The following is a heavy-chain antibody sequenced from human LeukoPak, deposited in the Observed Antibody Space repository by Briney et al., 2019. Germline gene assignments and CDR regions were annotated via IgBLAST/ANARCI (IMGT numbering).Heavy chain of an antibody. CDR3: ARQHRAYSYGYAYYYYMDV. CDR1: GYSFTSYW. D-gene: IGHD5-18*01. CDR2: IYPGDSDT. J-gene: IGHJ6*03. Sequence: GESLKISCKGSGYSFTSYWIGWVRQMPGKGLEWMGIIYPGDSDTRYSPSFQGQVTISADKSISTAYLQWSSLKASDTAMYYCARQHRAYSYGYAYYYYMDVWGKGTTVTVSS. V-gene: IGHV5-51*01.